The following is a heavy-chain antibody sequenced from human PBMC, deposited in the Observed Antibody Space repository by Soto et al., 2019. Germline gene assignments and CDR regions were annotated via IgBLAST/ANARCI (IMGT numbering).Heavy chain of an antibody. V-gene: IGHV5-10-1*01. CDR3: ARHVSGYAPALN. CDR2: IDPSDSYT. J-gene: IGHJ4*02. CDR1: GYRFTSYW. D-gene: IGHD1-1*01. Sequence: GESLKISCKGSGYRFTSYWISWVRQMPGKGLEWMGTIDPSDSYTNYSPSFQGHVTISANKSINTAYLQWSSLKASDTAMYYCARHVSGYAPALNWGQGTLVAVSS.